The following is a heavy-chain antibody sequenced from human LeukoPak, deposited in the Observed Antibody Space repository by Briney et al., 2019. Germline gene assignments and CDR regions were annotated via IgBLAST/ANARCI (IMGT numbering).Heavy chain of an antibody. CDR1: GFTFSSYG. J-gene: IGHJ4*02. Sequence: GGSLRLSCAASGFTFSSYGMHWVRQAPGKGLEWVAFIRYDGSNKYYADSVKGRFTISRDNSKNTLYLQMNSLRAEDTAVYYCAKDEMFSSAWYFDYWGQGTLVTVSS. CDR2: IRYDGSNK. D-gene: IGHD6-19*01. CDR3: AKDEMFSSAWYFDY. V-gene: IGHV3-30*02.